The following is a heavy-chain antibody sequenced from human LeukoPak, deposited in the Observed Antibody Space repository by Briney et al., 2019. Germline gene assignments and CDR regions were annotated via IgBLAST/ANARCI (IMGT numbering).Heavy chain of an antibody. CDR2: ISGSGGTT. CDR1: GFTCSAFE. V-gene: IGHV3-48*03. D-gene: IGHD2-2*01. CDR3: VRVYCSSTSCSDYFDY. Sequence: PGGSLTRSCAASGFTCSAFEMNWVRQAPGKGLEWLSYISGSGGTTLYADSVKGRFTISRDNAKNSLYLQMNSLRVEDTAVYYCVRVYCSSTSCSDYFDYWGQGSLVTVSS. J-gene: IGHJ4*02.